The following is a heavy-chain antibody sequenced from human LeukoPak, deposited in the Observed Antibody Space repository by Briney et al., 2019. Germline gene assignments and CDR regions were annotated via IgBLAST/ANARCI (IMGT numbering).Heavy chain of an antibody. CDR1: GFTFSGSD. J-gene: IGHJ4*02. CDR2: VRSKANNYAT. Sequence: GGSLRLSCAASGFTFSGSDMYWVRQASEKGLEWVGRVRSKANNYATAYTASVKGRFTISRDDSKNTAYLQMNSLKTEDTAVYHCVTVPACTDCYAYYFDYWGQGTLVTVSS. CDR3: VTVPACTDCYAYYFDY. D-gene: IGHD2-2*01. V-gene: IGHV3-73*01.